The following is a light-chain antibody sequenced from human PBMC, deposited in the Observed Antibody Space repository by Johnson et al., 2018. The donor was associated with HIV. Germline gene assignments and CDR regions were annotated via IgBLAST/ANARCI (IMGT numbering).Light chain of an antibody. Sequence: VLTQPPSVSAAPGQKVTISCSGSSSNIGDNYVSWYQQLPGTAPQLLIYENTKRPSGIPDRFSGSKSGTSATLGITGLQTGDGGDEYCGRWERSLSAGGVFGTGTKVTVL. J-gene: IGLJ1*01. V-gene: IGLV1-51*02. CDR2: ENT. CDR1: SSNIGDNY. CDR3: GRWERSLSAGGV.